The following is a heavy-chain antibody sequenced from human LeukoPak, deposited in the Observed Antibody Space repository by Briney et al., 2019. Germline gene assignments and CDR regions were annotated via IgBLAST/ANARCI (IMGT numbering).Heavy chain of an antibody. D-gene: IGHD6-19*01. CDR3: AKVRGPGEVSGWYYFDS. J-gene: IGHJ4*02. CDR1: GFTFSSYG. CDR2: ISYDGSNR. V-gene: IGHV3-30*18. Sequence: GRSLRLSCVASGFTFSSYGVPWVRQAPGKGLEWEAFISYDGSNRYYVDSVKGRFTISRDNSKNTLYLQMNSLRPEDTAVYYCAKVRGPGEVSGWYYFDSWGQGTLVTVSS.